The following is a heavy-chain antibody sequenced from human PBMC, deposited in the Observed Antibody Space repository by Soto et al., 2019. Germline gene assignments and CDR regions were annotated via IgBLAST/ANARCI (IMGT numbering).Heavy chain of an antibody. CDR3: ARVDTYDYHFPMDV. CDR2: VYSSGTT. Sequence: EVQLVETGGGLIQPGGSLSLSCAASGLAVTSNYMSWVRQAPGKGLEWVSIVYSSGTTYYADSVKGRFTFSRDKSKNTKYLQMKNLRAEETAVYYFARVDTYDYHFPMDVWGPGATVTLSS. J-gene: IGHJ6*01. CDR1: GLAVTSNY. V-gene: IGHV3-53*02. D-gene: IGHD5-18*01.